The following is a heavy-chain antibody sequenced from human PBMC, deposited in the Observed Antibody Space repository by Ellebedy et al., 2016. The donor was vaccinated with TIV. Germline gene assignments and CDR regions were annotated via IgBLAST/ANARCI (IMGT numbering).Heavy chain of an antibody. V-gene: IGHV1-18*01. D-gene: IGHD3-10*01. CDR3: ARDVVGGFGELTGDGFDL. CDR1: GYIFTIYG. Sequence: AASVKVSCKASGYIFTIYGFTWARQAPGQGLEWMGWISAYNGNPHYAQKFQGRITMTTDTSTSTAYMELGSLRSDDTAVYYCARDVVGGFGELTGDGFDLWGQGTMVTVSS. J-gene: IGHJ3*01. CDR2: ISAYNGNP.